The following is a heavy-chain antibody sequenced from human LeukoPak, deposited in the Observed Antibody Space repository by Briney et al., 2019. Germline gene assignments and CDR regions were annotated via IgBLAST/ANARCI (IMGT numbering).Heavy chain of an antibody. CDR3: ARLPAYCSSTSCYYDY. CDR2: IYSGGST. V-gene: IGHV3-66*04. D-gene: IGHD2-2*01. Sequence: PGGPLRLSCAASGFTVSSNYMSWARQSPGKGLEWVSVIYSGGSTYYADSVKGRFTISRDNAKNSLFLQMNSLRAEDTAVYYCARLPAYCSSTSCYYDYWAREPWSPSPQ. CDR1: GFTVSSNY. J-gene: IGHJ4*02.